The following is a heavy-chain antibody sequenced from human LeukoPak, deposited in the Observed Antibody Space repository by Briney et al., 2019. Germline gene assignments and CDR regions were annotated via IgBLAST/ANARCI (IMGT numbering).Heavy chain of an antibody. CDR3: ARHSDDFWSGFSSGYFDY. D-gene: IGHD3-3*01. V-gene: IGHV4-39*01. Sequence: SETLSLTCTVSGGSISSSSYYWGWIRQPPGEGLEWIGRIYYSGSTYYNPSLKSRVTISVDTSKNQFSLKPSSVTAADTAVYYCARHSDDFWSGFSSGYFDYWGQGTLVTVSS. CDR2: IYYSGST. J-gene: IGHJ4*02. CDR1: GGSISSSSYY.